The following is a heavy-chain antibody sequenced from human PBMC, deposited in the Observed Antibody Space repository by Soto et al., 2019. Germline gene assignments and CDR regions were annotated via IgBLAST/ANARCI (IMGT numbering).Heavy chain of an antibody. CDR1: GGSISSYY. CDR3: ASQIFSHDWMGVGYAFDI. D-gene: IGHD2-15*01. CDR2: IYYSGST. Sequence: SETLSLTCTVSGGSISSYYWRWIRQPPGKGLEWIGYIYYSGSTNYNPSLKSRVTISVDTSKNQFSLKLSSVTAADTAVYYCASQIFSHDWMGVGYAFDIWGQGTMVTVSS. V-gene: IGHV4-59*08. J-gene: IGHJ3*02.